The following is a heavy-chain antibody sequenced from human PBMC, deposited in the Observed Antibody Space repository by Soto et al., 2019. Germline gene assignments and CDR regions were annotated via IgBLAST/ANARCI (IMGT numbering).Heavy chain of an antibody. CDR1: GFMFTRST. J-gene: IGHJ3*02. CDR2: ITSASDYI. Sequence: GGSLRLSCVASGFMFTRSTMNWVRQAPGKGLEWVSSITSASDYISYADSVKGRFTISRDNAKNSLYLQMNSLRAEDTAVYYCARVGTGSSTPLDIWGQGTMVTVSS. V-gene: IGHV3-21*01. D-gene: IGHD3-9*01. CDR3: ARVGTGSSTPLDI.